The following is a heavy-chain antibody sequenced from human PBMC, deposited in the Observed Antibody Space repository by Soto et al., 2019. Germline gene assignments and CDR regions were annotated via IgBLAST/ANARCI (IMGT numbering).Heavy chain of an antibody. V-gene: IGHV4-34*01. CDR1: GGSFSGYY. CDR3: ARASSTADILTGYYIHAFDI. J-gene: IGHJ3*02. CDR2: INHSGST. Sequence: QVQLQQWGAGLLKPSETLSLTCAVYGGSFSGYYWSWIRQPPGKGLEWIGEINHSGSTNYNPSLKRRVTISVYTSKNQSSLKLSSVTAADTAVYYCARASSTADILTGYYIHAFDIWGQGTMVTVSS. D-gene: IGHD3-9*01.